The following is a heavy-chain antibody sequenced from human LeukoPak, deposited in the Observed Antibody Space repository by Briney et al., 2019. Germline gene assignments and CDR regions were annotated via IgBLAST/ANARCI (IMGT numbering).Heavy chain of an antibody. Sequence: SETLSLTCTVSGGSISSYYWSWIRQPPGKGLEWIGYIYYSGSTNYNPSLKSRVTISVDTSKNQFSLKLSSVTAADTAVYYCARGAGHKTGTPDSGRIDYWGQGTLVTVSS. CDR2: IYYSGST. CDR1: GGSISSYY. J-gene: IGHJ4*02. CDR3: ARGAGHKTGTPDSGRIDY. V-gene: IGHV4-59*01. D-gene: IGHD6-19*01.